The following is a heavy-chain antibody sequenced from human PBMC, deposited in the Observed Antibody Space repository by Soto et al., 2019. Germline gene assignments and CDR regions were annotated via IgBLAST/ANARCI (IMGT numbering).Heavy chain of an antibody. V-gene: IGHV4-30-4*01. Sequence: QVQLQESGPGLVKPSQTLSLTCTVSGGSITAGNYVLTWIRQSPGKGLEWIGYISYSGTYYNPSLKSRLTISIDTSKNQLSLQVTSVTAADTAVYYCVTRSATFFFYGMDVWGQGTTVIVSS. CDR1: GGSITAGNYV. CDR3: VTRSATFFFYGMDV. CDR2: ISYSGT. D-gene: IGHD1-26*01. J-gene: IGHJ6*02.